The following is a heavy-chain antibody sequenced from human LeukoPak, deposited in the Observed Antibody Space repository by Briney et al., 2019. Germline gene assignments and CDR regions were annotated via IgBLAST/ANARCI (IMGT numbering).Heavy chain of an antibody. CDR3: AREEGPYVVSSTYFDY. CDR2: ISGSGGST. Sequence: GSLRLSCAASGFTFSSYAMSWVRQAPGKGLEWVSGISGSGGSTYYADSVKGRFTISRDNSKNTLYLQMNSLRAEDTAVYYCAREEGPYVVSSTYFDYWGQGTLVTVDS. D-gene: IGHD2-2*01. V-gene: IGHV3-23*01. CDR1: GFTFSSYA. J-gene: IGHJ4*02.